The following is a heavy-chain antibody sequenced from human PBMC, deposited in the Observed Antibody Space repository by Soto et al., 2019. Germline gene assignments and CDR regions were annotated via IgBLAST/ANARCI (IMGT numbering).Heavy chain of an antibody. V-gene: IGHV3-21*01. CDR1: GFTFSSYS. J-gene: IGHJ5*02. Sequence: GGSLRLSCAASGFTFSSYSMNWVRQAPGKGLEWVSSISSSSSYIYYADSVKGRSTISRDNAKNSLYLQMNSLRAEDTAVYYCARDRLELLPNWFDPWGQGTLVTVSS. CDR3: ARDRLELLPNWFDP. CDR2: ISSSSSYI. D-gene: IGHD1-7*01.